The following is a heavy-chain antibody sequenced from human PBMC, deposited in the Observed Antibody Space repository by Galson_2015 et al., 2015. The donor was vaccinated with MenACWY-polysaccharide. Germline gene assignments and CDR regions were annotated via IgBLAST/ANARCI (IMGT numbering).Heavy chain of an antibody. J-gene: IGHJ6*02. CDR1: GGSINNYY. D-gene: IGHD3-10*01. CDR3: ARRITLIRGGQNYYYFGMDV. CDR2: IHYSGST. V-gene: IGHV4-59*08. Sequence: ATLSLPCTVSGGSINNYYWSWIRLPPGQGLEWIGDIHYSGSTSYNPSLQSRVTISLDGSRNQFSLQLNSVSAADTAFYYCARRITLIRGGQNYYYFGMDVWGQGTTVPVSS.